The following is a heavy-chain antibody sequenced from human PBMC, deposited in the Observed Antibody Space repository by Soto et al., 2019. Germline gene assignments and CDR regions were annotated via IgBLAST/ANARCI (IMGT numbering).Heavy chain of an antibody. CDR1: GFTFSSYG. Sequence: QVQLVESGGGVVQPGRSLRLSCAASGFTFSSYGMPWVRQAPGKGLGGGAVISYDGSNKYYADSVKGRFTISRDNSKNTLYLQMNSLRAEDTAVYYCAKLPDGSGIFHDAFDIWGQGTMVTVSS. D-gene: IGHD3-10*01. CDR3: AKLPDGSGIFHDAFDI. V-gene: IGHV3-30*18. CDR2: ISYDGSNK. J-gene: IGHJ3*02.